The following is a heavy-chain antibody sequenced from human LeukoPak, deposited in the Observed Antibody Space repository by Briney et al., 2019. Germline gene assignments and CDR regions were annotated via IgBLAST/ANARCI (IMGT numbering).Heavy chain of an antibody. CDR1: GGSISSGGYY. CDR2: IYYSGST. J-gene: IGHJ3*02. Sequence: SETLSLTCTVSGGSISSGGYYWSWIRQHPGRGLEWIGYIYYSGSTYYNPSLRSRVTISVDTSKNQFSLNLSSVTAADTAVYFSARRRVVVASTDGASGAFDIWGQGTMVTVSS. D-gene: IGHD2-15*01. CDR3: ARRRVVVASTDGASGAFDI. V-gene: IGHV4-31*03.